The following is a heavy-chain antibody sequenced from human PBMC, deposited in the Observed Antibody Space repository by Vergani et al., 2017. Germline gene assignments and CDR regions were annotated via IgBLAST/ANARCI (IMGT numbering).Heavy chain of an antibody. CDR2: IWYDGSNK. D-gene: IGHD5-12*01. CDR3: ARDHVARGAFDI. J-gene: IGHJ3*02. V-gene: IGHV3-33*01. Sequence: QVQLVESGGGVVQPGRSLRLSCAASGFTFSSYGMHWVRQAPGKGLEWVAVIWYDGSNKYYANSVKGRFTISRDNSKNTLYLQMNSLRAEDTAVYYCARDHVARGAFDIWGQGTMVTVSS. CDR1: GFTFSSYG.